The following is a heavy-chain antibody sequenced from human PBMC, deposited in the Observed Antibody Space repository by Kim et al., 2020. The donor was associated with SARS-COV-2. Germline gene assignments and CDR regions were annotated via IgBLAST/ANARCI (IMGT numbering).Heavy chain of an antibody. CDR3: ARDGGYSYGYVRVPMVYFDY. CDR1: GFTFSSYS. CDR2: ISSSSSYI. D-gene: IGHD5-18*01. V-gene: IGHV3-21*01. J-gene: IGHJ4*02. Sequence: GGSLRLSCAASGFTFSSYSMNWVRQAPGKGLEWVSSISSSSSYIYYADSVKGRFTISRDNAKNSLYLQMNSLRAEDTAVYYCARDGGYSYGYVRVPMVYFDYWGQGTLVTVSS.